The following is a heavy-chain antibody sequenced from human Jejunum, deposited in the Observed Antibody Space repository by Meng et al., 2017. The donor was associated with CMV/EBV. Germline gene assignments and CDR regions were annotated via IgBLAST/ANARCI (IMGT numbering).Heavy chain of an antibody. J-gene: IGHJ4*02. Sequence: SCAASGFTFSSFWMHWVRQAPGKGPERVSGINSDGTSTSYADSVKGRFTISRDNAKNTLYLQMNSLRAEDTAVYYCATSRTYDYWGQGTLVTVSS. CDR1: GFTFSSFW. CDR3: ATSRTYDY. CDR2: INSDGTST. V-gene: IGHV3-74*01.